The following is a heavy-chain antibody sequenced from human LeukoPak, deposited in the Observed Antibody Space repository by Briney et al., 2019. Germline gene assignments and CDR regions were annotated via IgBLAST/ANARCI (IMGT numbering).Heavy chain of an antibody. J-gene: IGHJ3*02. Sequence: ASVKVSCKASGYTFTSYYMHWVRQAPGQGLEWMGWISAYNGNTNYAQKLQGRVTMTTDTSTSTAYMELRSLRSDDTAVYYCANLYYYDSSGSNFDIWGQGTMVTVSS. CDR2: ISAYNGNT. CDR1: GYTFTSYY. CDR3: ANLYYYDSSGSNFDI. D-gene: IGHD3-22*01. V-gene: IGHV1-18*01.